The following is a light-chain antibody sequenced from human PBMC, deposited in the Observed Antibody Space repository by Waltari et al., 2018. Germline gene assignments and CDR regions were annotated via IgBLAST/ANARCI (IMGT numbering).Light chain of an antibody. J-gene: IGKJ1*01. CDR3: QHYVRLPAT. CDR1: QSVSRA. V-gene: IGKV3-20*01. CDR2: GAS. Sequence: EIVLTQSPGSLSSSPGDRVTISCRAIQSVSRALAWYQQKPGQAPRLLIFGASNRATGIPDRFSGSGSETDFSLTISRLEPEDFAVYYCQHYVRLPATFGRGTKVEIK.